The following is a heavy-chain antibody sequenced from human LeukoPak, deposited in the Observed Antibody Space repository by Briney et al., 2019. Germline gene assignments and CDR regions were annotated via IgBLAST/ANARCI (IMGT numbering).Heavy chain of an antibody. D-gene: IGHD6-13*01. CDR1: GGSISSGGYY. J-gene: IGHJ4*02. V-gene: IGHV4-61*08. Sequence: PSETLSLTCTVSGGSISSGGYYWSWIRQPPGKGLEWIGYIYHSGSTNYNPSLKSRVTISVDTSKNQFSLKLSSVTAADTAVYYCARVDGSSWYYFDSWGQGTLVTVSS. CDR2: IYHSGST. CDR3: ARVDGSSWYYFDS.